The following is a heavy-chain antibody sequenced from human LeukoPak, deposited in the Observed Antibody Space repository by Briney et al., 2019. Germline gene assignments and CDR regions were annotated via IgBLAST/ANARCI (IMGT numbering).Heavy chain of an antibody. J-gene: IGHJ4*02. CDR3: ARGLPFGDYGSGQYYFDY. V-gene: IGHV4-34*01. CDR1: GGSFSGYY. Sequence: SETLSLTCAVYGGSFSGYYWSWIRQPPGKGLEWIGEINHSGSTNYNPSLKSRVTISVDTSKNQFSLKLGSVTAADTAVYYCARGLPFGDYGSGQYYFDYWGQGTLVTVSS. D-gene: IGHD4-17*01. CDR2: INHSGST.